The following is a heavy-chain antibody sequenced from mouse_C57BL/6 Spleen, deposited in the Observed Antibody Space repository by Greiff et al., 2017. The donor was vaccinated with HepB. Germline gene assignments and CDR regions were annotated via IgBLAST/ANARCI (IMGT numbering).Heavy chain of an antibody. CDR3: AREGYDYDGIDY. D-gene: IGHD2-4*01. J-gene: IGHJ2*01. Sequence: QVQLQQSGAELARPGASVKLSCKASGYTFTSYGISWVKQRTGQGLEWIGEIYPRNGNTYYNEKFKGKATLTADKSSSTAYMELRSLTSEDSAVYFCAREGYDYDGIDYWGQGTTLTVSS. CDR2: IYPRNGNT. V-gene: IGHV1-81*01. CDR1: GYTFTSYG.